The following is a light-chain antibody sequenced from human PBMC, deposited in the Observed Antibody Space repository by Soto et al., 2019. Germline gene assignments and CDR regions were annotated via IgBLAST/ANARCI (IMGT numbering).Light chain of an antibody. CDR2: DAS. CDR1: ENVDIY. Sequence: EVVLTQSPATLSLSPGERATLSCRASENVDIYLAWYQQKPGQTPRLLIYDASNRAPGIPARFIGSGSGTDFTLTISSLEPEDFAVYYCLQRRHWPPLTFGGGTKVEI. V-gene: IGKV3-11*01. J-gene: IGKJ4*01. CDR3: LQRRHWPPLT.